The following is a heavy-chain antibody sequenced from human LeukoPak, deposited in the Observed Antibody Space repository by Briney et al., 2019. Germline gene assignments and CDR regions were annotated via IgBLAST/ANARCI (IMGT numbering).Heavy chain of an antibody. CDR3: AKRSPYYFDY. CDR2: SGSAGNT. Sequence: PGGSLRLSCAASGFTFSSYAMSWVRQAPGKGLEWVSTSGSAGNTYYADSVKGRFTISRDNSKNTLYLHMSSLRAEDTAVYYCAKRSPYYFDYWGQGTLVTVSS. J-gene: IGHJ4*02. V-gene: IGHV3-23*01. CDR1: GFTFSSYA.